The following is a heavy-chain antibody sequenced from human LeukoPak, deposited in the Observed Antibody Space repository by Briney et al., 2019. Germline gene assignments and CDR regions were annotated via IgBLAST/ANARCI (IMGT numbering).Heavy chain of an antibody. Sequence: SETLSLTCSVSGGSISSYYWSWMRQPPGKGLEWIGYISCRGSTIYSPSLKSRVTISADTSKNQFSLKLSSVTAADTAVYYCARLFARSYGDWYFDLWGRGTLVTVSS. CDR1: GGSISSYY. CDR3: ARLFARSYGDWYFDL. D-gene: IGHD5-18*01. J-gene: IGHJ2*01. CDR2: ISCRGST. V-gene: IGHV4-59*12.